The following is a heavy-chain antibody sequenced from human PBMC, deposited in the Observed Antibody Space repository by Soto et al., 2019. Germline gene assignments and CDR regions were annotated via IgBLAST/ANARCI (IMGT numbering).Heavy chain of an antibody. CDR3: AKENYYDFLSGSLRGGFYYYYYGMDV. CDR1: GFTFSSYG. CDR2: ISYDGSNK. J-gene: IGHJ6*02. D-gene: IGHD3-3*01. Sequence: PGGSLRLSCAASGFTFSSYGMHWVRQASGKGLEWVAVISYDGSNKCYADSVKGRFTISRDNSKNTLYLQMNSLSAEDTAGYYCAKENYYDFLSGSLRGGFYYYYYGMDVWGQGTTVTVSS. V-gene: IGHV3-30*18.